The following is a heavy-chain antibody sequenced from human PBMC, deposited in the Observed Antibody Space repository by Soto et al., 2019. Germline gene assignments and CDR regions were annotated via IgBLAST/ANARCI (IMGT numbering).Heavy chain of an antibody. D-gene: IGHD2-2*01. CDR1: GASINNYY. Sequence: SETLSLTCTVSGASINNYYWTWIRQPPGKKLEWIGYVYNSVTTNYNPSFESRVTISADTPKNQFSLNLRSVTAADTAVYFCANYKRYGFYVFDYWGQGMQVTVSS. CDR3: ANYKRYGFYVFDY. CDR2: VYNSVTT. J-gene: IGHJ4*02. V-gene: IGHV4-59*08.